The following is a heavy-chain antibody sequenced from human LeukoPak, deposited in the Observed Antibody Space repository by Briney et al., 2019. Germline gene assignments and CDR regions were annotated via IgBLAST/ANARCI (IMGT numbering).Heavy chain of an antibody. CDR3: ARDLTVRGVIPDYYYYYYMDV. CDR1: GGSISSYH. CDR2: IYTSGST. J-gene: IGHJ6*03. V-gene: IGHV4-4*07. Sequence: SETLSLTCTVSGGSISSYHWSWIRQPAGKGLEWIGRIYTSGSTNYNPSLKSRVTISVDTSKNQFSLKLSSVTAADTAVYYCARDLTVRGVIPDYYYYYYMDVWGKGTTVTISS. D-gene: IGHD3-10*01.